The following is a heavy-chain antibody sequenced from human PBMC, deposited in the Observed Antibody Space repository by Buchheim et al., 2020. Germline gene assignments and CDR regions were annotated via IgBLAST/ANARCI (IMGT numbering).Heavy chain of an antibody. CDR2: ISSSSSTI. CDR3: ARDSDPLLWFGEYFDY. D-gene: IGHD3-10*01. J-gene: IGHJ4*02. Sequence: EVQLVESGGGLVQPGGSLRLSCAASGFTFSSYSMNWVRQAPGKGLEWVSYISSSSSTIYYADSVKGRFTISRDNAKNSLDLQMNSLRAEDTAVYYCARDSDPLLWFGEYFDYWGQGTL. V-gene: IGHV3-48*01. CDR1: GFTFSSYS.